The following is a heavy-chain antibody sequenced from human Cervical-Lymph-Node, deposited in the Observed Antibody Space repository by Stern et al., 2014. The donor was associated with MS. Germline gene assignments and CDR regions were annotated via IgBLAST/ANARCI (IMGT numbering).Heavy chain of an antibody. CDR3: AREKRGATGTLFDY. D-gene: IGHD1-1*01. Sequence: QVQLVQSGAEVKKPGASVKVSCKASRYTFTAYAIHWVRQAPGQRLELMGWIHAANGDTKYSQKYQDRITITRDTSAGTAYLEVRSLRSEDTAVYYCAREKRGATGTLFDYWGQGTLVTVTS. V-gene: IGHV1-3*01. CDR2: IHAANGDT. J-gene: IGHJ4*02. CDR1: RYTFTAYA.